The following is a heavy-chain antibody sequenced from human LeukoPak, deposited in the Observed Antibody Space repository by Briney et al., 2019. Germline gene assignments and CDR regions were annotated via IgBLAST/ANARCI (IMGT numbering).Heavy chain of an antibody. Sequence: SETLSLTCTVSGGSLSSYYWSWIRQPAGKGLEWIGRIYTSGRTNYNPSLKSRVTMSGDTSKNQFSLKLSSVTAADTAVYYCARVNDFWSGYWYYFDYWGQGTLVTVSS. CDR3: ARVNDFWSGYWYYFDY. D-gene: IGHD3-3*01. CDR2: IYTSGRT. CDR1: GGSLSSYY. J-gene: IGHJ4*02. V-gene: IGHV4-4*07.